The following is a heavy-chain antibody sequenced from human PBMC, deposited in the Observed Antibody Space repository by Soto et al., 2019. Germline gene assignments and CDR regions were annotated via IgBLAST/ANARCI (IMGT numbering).Heavy chain of an antibody. V-gene: IGHV1-69*12. D-gene: IGHD3-10*01. CDR2: IIPIFGTA. CDR1: GGTFSSYA. CDR3: ARSSEYYYGYTLSGY. Sequence: QVQLVQSGAEVKKPGSSVKVSCKASGGTFSSYAISWVRQAPGQGLEWMGGIIPIFGTANYAQKFQGRVTITADESTSTAYTELSSLRSEDTAVYYCARSSEYYYGYTLSGYWGQGTLVTVSS. J-gene: IGHJ4*02.